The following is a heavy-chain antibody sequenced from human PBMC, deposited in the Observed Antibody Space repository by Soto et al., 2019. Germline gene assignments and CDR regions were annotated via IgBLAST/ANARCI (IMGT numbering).Heavy chain of an antibody. CDR1: GFTFSDYY. CDR2: ISSSGSTI. V-gene: IGHV3-11*01. CDR3: ARDLKPREAVAPYYFDY. J-gene: IGHJ4*02. D-gene: IGHD6-19*01. Sequence: LRLSCAASGFTFSDYYMSWIRQAPGKGLEWISYISSSGSTIYHADSVKGRFTISRDNAKNSLYLQMNGLRAEDTAVYYCARDLKPREAVAPYYFDYWGQGSLVTVSS.